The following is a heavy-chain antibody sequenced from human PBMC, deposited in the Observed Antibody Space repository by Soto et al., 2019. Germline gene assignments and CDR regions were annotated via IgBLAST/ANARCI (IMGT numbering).Heavy chain of an antibody. CDR3: AREPSGGDDYPDPRES. CDR2: ISSESTTI. CDR1: GFTFRSYS. J-gene: IGHJ5*02. Sequence: PGGSLRLSCTASGFTFRSYSMHWVRQAPGKGLEWLSYISSESTTIYYTDSVKGRFNISRDNAKNSLYLQMNSLRDEDTAVYYCAREPSGGDDYPDPRESWGQGTLVTVSS. V-gene: IGHV3-48*02. D-gene: IGHD4-17*01.